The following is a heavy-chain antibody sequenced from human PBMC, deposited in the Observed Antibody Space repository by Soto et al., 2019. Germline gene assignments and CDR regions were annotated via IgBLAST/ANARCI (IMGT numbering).Heavy chain of an antibody. CDR2: IYYSGST. J-gene: IGHJ6*02. V-gene: IGHV4-61*01. Sequence: PSETLSLTCTVSGGSVSSGSYYWSWIRQPPGKGLEWIGYIYYSGSTNYNPSLKSRVTISVDTSKNQFSLKLSSVTAADTAVYYCARDRGYSGYDPADYYYGMDVWGQGTTVTVSS. CDR3: ARDRGYSGYDPADYYYGMDV. D-gene: IGHD5-12*01. CDR1: GGSVSSGSYY.